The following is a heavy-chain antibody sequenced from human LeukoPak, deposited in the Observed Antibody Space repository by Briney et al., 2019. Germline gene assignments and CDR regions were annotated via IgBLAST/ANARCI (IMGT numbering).Heavy chain of an antibody. CDR1: GYTFTSYD. D-gene: IGHD3-3*01. CDR3: ARVPGRDFWSGYYLYYYYMDV. V-gene: IGHV1-8*01. Sequence: GASVKVSCKASGYTFTSYDINWVRQATGQGLEWMGWMNPNSGNTGYAQKFQGRVTMTRNTSISTAYMELSSLRSEDTAVYYCARVPGRDFWSGYYLYYYYMDVWGKGTTDTVSS. J-gene: IGHJ6*03. CDR2: MNPNSGNT.